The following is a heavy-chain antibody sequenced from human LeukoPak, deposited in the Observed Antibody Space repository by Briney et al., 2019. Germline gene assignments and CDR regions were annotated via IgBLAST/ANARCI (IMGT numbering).Heavy chain of an antibody. CDR2: ISGSGGST. Sequence: SCKASGGTFSSYAMSWVRQAPGKGLEWVSAISGSGGSTYYADSVKGRFTISRDNSKNTLYLQMNSLRAEDTAVYYCAKDTTTLLRFLEWLYGAFDIWGQGTMVTVSS. V-gene: IGHV3-23*01. J-gene: IGHJ3*02. CDR1: GGTFSSYA. D-gene: IGHD3-3*01. CDR3: AKDTTTLLRFLEWLYGAFDI.